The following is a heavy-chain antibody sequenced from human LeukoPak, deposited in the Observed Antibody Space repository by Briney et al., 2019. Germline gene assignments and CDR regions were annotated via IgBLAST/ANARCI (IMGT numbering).Heavy chain of an antibody. Sequence: ASVKVSCKASGYTFTSYGISWVRQAPGQGLEWMGWISAYNGNTNYAQKLQGRVTMTTDTSTSTAYMELRSLRSDDTAVYYCARGAERDYVFWSGYYWDYYYYYYMDVWGKGTTVTVSS. CDR2: ISAYNGNT. J-gene: IGHJ6*03. CDR1: GYTFTSYG. D-gene: IGHD3-3*01. CDR3: ARGAERDYVFWSGYYWDYYYYYYMDV. V-gene: IGHV1-18*01.